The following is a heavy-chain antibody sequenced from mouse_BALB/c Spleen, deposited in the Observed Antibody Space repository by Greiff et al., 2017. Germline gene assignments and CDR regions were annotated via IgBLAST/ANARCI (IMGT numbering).Heavy chain of an antibody. D-gene: IGHD2-3*01. J-gene: IGHJ4*01. CDR2: ISSGSSTI. CDR1: GFTFSSFG. V-gene: IGHV5-17*02. Sequence: EVQVVESGGGLVQPGGSRKLSCAASGFTFSSFGMHWVRQAPEKGLEWVAYISSGSSTIYYADTVKGRFTISRDNPKNTLFLQMTSLRSEDTAMYYCARSDGYSDYYAMDYWGQGTSVTVSS. CDR3: ARSDGYSDYYAMDY.